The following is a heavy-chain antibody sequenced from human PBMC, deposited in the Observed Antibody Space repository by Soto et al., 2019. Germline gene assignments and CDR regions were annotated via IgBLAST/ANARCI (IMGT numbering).Heavy chain of an antibody. V-gene: IGHV3-23*01. Sequence: GGSLRLSCVASGFSFNPYVMAWVRQAPGKGLEWVSAIRSNTAITYYPDSMRGRFTISRVNSENTIFLQMNSLRVEDSAVYYCAKAAMIVVVITKGGDAFDIWGQGTMVTVSS. CDR2: IRSNTAIT. D-gene: IGHD3-22*01. CDR1: GFSFNPYV. CDR3: AKAAMIVVVITKGGDAFDI. J-gene: IGHJ3*02.